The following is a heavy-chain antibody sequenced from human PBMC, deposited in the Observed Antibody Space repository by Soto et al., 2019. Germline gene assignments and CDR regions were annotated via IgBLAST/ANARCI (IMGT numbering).Heavy chain of an antibody. V-gene: IGHV4-31*03. D-gene: IGHD6-6*01. Sequence: SETLSLTCTVSGGSISSGGYYWSCIRQHPGKGLEWIGYIYYSGSTYYNPSLKSRVTISVDTSKNQFSLKLSSVTAADTAVYYCARSMSPYSSSGWFDPWGQGTLVTVSS. CDR2: IYYSGST. CDR3: ARSMSPYSSSGWFDP. J-gene: IGHJ5*02. CDR1: GGSISSGGYY.